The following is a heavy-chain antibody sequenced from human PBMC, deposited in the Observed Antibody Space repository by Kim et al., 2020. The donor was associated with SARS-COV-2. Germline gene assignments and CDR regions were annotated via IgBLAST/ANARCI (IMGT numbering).Heavy chain of an antibody. CDR3: TREEESASYS. J-gene: IGHJ4*02. Sequence: SETLSLTCTVSGGSISSSSHHWAWVRQAPGKGLEWIASIYYSGTTYYKPSLRSRVTISIDTSKNQFSLRVTSVTASDTAIYYCTREEESASYSWGQGTLVTVSS. D-gene: IGHD3-3*01. V-gene: IGHV4-39*02. CDR1: GGSISSSSHH. CDR2: IYYSGTT.